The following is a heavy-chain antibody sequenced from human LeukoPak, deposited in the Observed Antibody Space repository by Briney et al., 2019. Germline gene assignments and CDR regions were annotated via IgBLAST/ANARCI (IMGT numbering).Heavy chain of an antibody. Sequence: GGSLRLSCAASGFTFSSYGMHWVRQAPGKGLEWVAVISYDESNKYFADSVKGRFTISRDNPKNTLYLQMNSLRPEDTAVYYCAKSTTVTTQQRGYFDYWGQGTLVTVSS. V-gene: IGHV3-30*18. D-gene: IGHD4-11*01. CDR1: GFTFSSYG. CDR2: ISYDESNK. CDR3: AKSTTVTTQQRGYFDY. J-gene: IGHJ4*02.